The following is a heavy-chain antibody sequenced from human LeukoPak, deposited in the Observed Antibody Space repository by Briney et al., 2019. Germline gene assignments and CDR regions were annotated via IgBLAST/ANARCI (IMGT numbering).Heavy chain of an antibody. D-gene: IGHD6-19*01. CDR3: ARARHIAVAGRDAFDI. V-gene: IGHV4-4*02. CDR2: IYHSGST. J-gene: IGHJ3*02. Sequence: SGTLSLTCAVSGGSISSSNWWSWVRQPPGKGLEWIGEIYHSGSTNYNPSLKSRVTISVDTSKNQFSLKLSSVTAADTAVCYCARARHIAVAGRDAFDIWGQGTMVTVSS. CDR1: GGSISSSNW.